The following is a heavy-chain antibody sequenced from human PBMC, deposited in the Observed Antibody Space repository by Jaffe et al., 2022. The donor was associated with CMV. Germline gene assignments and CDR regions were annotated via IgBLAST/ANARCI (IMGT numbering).Heavy chain of an antibody. D-gene: IGHD3-10*01. CDR2: INPSGGST. J-gene: IGHJ6*03. V-gene: IGHV1-46*01. Sequence: QVQLVQSGAEVKKPGASVKVSCKASGYTFTSYYMHWVRQAPGQGLEWMGIINPSGGSTSHAQKFQDRVTMTRDTSTSTVYMELSSLRSEDTAVYYCARGVLEFGEFLLNAPRYYYYYMDVWGKGTTVTVSS. CDR3: ARGVLEFGEFLLNAPRYYYYYMDV. CDR1: GYTFTSYY.